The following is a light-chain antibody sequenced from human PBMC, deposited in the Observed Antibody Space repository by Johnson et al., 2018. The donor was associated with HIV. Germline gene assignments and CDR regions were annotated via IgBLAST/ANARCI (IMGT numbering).Light chain of an antibody. J-gene: IGLJ1*01. Sequence: QSVLTQPPSVSAAPGQKVTISCSGSSSNIGNNYVSWYQQLPGTAPKLLIYDNNQRPSGIPDRFSGSKSGTSATLGITGLQTGDEADYYCGTWDSSLSAEAVFGSGTKVTFL. CDR1: SSNIGNNY. CDR3: GTWDSSLSAEAV. CDR2: DNN. V-gene: IGLV1-51*01.